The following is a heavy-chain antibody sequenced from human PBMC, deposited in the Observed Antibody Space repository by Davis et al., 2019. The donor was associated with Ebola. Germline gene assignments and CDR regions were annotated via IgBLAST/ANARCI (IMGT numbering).Heavy chain of an antibody. Sequence: GESLKISCAASGFTFSDYYMSWIRQAPGKGLEWVSYISSSSSYTNYADSVKGRFTISRDNAKNSLYLQMNSLRVEDTAVYYCTREGGGSWGYWGQGTLVTVSS. J-gene: IGHJ4*02. CDR3: TREGGGSWGY. CDR1: GFTFSDYY. V-gene: IGHV3-11*06. D-gene: IGHD2-15*01. CDR2: ISSSSSYT.